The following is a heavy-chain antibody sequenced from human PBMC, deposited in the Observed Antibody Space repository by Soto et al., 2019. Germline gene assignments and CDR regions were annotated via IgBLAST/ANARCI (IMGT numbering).Heavy chain of an antibody. CDR3: AGSRITMVRGVIMSGMDV. Sequence: LTCTVSGGSISSGGYYWSWIRQHPGKGLEWIGYIYYSGSTYYNPSLKSRVTISVDTSKNQFSLKLSSVTAADTAVYYCAGSRITMVRGVIMSGMDVWRQGTTVTVS. V-gene: IGHV4-31*03. J-gene: IGHJ6*02. CDR1: GGSISSGGYY. D-gene: IGHD3-10*01. CDR2: IYYSGST.